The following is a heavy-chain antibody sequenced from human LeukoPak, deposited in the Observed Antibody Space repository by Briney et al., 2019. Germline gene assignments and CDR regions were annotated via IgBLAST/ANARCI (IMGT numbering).Heavy chain of an antibody. Sequence: PSETLSLTCDLSGGSCDDYYCSWIRQPPGKGLEWIGEIHPHGIFYYNSSLMSRVTISIDTSKTQCSLRLTSVTAANTAFYYCSRGRDRSKAGDHWGPGSLVTVSS. V-gene: IGHV4-34*01. CDR3: SRGRDRSKAGDH. CDR2: IHPHGIF. D-gene: IGHD5-24*01. CDR1: GGSCDDYY. J-gene: IGHJ4*02.